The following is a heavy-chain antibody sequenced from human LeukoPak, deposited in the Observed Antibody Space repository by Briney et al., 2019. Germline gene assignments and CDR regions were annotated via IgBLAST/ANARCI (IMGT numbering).Heavy chain of an antibody. Sequence: SGPALVKPTQTLTLTCTFSGFSLSTSGMCVSWVRQPPGKALEWLALIDWVDDKYYSTSLKTRLTISKDTSKNQVVLTMTNMDPVDTATYYCARVMMGIDGNWFDPWGQGTLVTVSS. CDR2: IDWVDDK. CDR3: ARVMMGIDGNWFDP. CDR1: GFSLSTSGMC. V-gene: IGHV2-70*20. D-gene: IGHD5-24*01. J-gene: IGHJ5*02.